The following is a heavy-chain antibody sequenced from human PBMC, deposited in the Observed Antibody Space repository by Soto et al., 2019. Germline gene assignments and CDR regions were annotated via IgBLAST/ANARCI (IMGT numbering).Heavy chain of an antibody. CDR3: ARVGLSGGLLYSILG. CDR1: GGSISSYY. J-gene: IGHJ4*02. D-gene: IGHD1-26*01. CDR2: IYYSGST. V-gene: IGHV4-59*01. Sequence: SETLSLTCTVSGGSISSYYWSWIRQPPGKGLEWIGYIYYSGSTNYNPSLKSRVTISVDTSKNQFSLKLSSVTAADTAVYYCARVGLSGGLLYSILGWGQGTLVTVSS.